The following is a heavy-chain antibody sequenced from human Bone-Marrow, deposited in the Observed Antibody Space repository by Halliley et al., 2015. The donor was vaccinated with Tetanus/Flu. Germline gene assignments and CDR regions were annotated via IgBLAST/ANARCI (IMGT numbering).Heavy chain of an antibody. J-gene: IGHJ4*02. CDR1: GYTFMSYW. V-gene: IGHV5-51*01. CDR2: VYPGDSET. D-gene: IGHD6-19*01. CDR3: ARPYGTGQWLAYDY. Sequence: VQLVQSGAEVKKPGESLKISCKGSGYTFMSYWIAWVRQKPGKGLEWMGIVYPGDSETTYSPSFEGQVTISADKSINTAYLQWTSLKASDTAMYYCARPYGTGQWLAYDYWGQGTLVTVSS.